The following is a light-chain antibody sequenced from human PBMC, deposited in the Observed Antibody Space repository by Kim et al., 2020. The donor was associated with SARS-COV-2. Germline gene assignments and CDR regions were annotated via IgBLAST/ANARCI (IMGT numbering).Light chain of an antibody. V-gene: IGLV1-51*01. Sequence: GQQVTVSCSASSSNIGNNYVSWYQHLPGTAPKLLISYTNKRPSGIPGRFSGSKSGTSATLGITGLQTGDEAVYYCGTWDSILGAVVFGGGTRLTFL. J-gene: IGLJ2*01. CDR2: YTN. CDR3: GTWDSILGAVV. CDR1: SSNIGNNY.